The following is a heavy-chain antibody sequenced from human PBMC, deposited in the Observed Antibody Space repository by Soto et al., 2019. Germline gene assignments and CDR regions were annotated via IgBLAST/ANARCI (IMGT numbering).Heavy chain of an antibody. D-gene: IGHD5-18*01. CDR2: IYHSGST. CDR3: ASNSCGYTFYDY. Sequence: SETLSLTCAVSGGSLSSGGYSWSWIRQPPGKGLEWIGYIYHSGSTYYNPSLKSRVTISVDRSKNQFSLKLSSVTAADTAVYYCASNSCGYTFYDYWGQGTLVTVSS. J-gene: IGHJ4*02. CDR1: GGSLSSGGYS. V-gene: IGHV4-30-2*01.